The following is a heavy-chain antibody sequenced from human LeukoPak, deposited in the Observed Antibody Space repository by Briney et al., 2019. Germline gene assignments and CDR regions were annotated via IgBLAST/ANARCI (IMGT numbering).Heavy chain of an antibody. CDR2: IYYSGST. D-gene: IGHD6-19*01. Sequence: SETLSLTCTVSGGSISSYYWSWIRQPPGKGLEWIGYIYYSGSTNYNPSLKSRVTISVDTSKNQFSLKLSSVTAADTAVYYCARGEQWLGNDYWGQGTLVTVSS. V-gene: IGHV4-59*12. CDR1: GGSISSYY. CDR3: ARGEQWLGNDY. J-gene: IGHJ4*02.